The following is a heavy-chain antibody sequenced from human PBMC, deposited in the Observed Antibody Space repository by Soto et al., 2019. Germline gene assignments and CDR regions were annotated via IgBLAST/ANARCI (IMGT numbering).Heavy chain of an antibody. D-gene: IGHD2-15*01. CDR1: GYTFTRYT. Sequence: ASVKVSCKASGYTFTRYTMNWVRQAPGQRLEWMGWINPDNGNTKSSQKFQDRVIITRDTSASTAYMDLSSLRSEDTAVYYCAGGIATGQLDPWGQGTLVTVSS. J-gene: IGHJ5*02. V-gene: IGHV1-3*01. CDR3: AGGIATGQLDP. CDR2: INPDNGNT.